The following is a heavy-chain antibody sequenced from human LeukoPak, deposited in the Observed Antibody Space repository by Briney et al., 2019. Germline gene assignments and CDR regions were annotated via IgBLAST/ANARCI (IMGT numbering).Heavy chain of an antibody. CDR3: ARDLAMYSPDLDY. CDR1: GYTFTSYY. J-gene: IGHJ4*02. CDR2: INPKTGVT. D-gene: IGHD1-26*01. V-gene: IGHV1-2*02. Sequence: GASVKVSCKASGYTFTSYYLHWVRQAPGHGLEWMGWINPKTGVTKYAQNFQGRVTMTSDTSISTAYMEVSRLRSDDTAVFYCARDLAMYSPDLDYWGQGTLVTVSS.